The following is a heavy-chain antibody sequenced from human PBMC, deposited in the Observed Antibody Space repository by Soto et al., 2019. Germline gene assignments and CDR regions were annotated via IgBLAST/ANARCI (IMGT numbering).Heavy chain of an antibody. J-gene: IGHJ5*02. D-gene: IGHD2-15*01. CDR1: GYSISSGYY. Sequence: LSLTCAVSGYSISSGYYWGWIRQPPGKGLEWIGEINHSGSTNYNPSLKSRVTISVDTSKNQFSLKLSSVTAADTAVYYCARVDIVVVVAATRNWFDPWGQGTLVTVSS. CDR2: INHSGST. CDR3: ARVDIVVVVAATRNWFDP. V-gene: IGHV4-38-2*01.